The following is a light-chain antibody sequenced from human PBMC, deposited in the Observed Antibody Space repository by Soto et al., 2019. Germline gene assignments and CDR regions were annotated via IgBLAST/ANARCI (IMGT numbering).Light chain of an antibody. J-gene: IGKJ1*01. Sequence: AIQMTQSPSSLSASVGDRVTITCRASQGIRNDLGWYQQKPGKAPKLLVYSASTLQSGVPSRFSGSGSGTDFSLTISRLQPEDFATYYCLQDHVYPWTFGQGTKVDIK. CDR3: LQDHVYPWT. V-gene: IGKV1-6*01. CDR2: SAS. CDR1: QGIRND.